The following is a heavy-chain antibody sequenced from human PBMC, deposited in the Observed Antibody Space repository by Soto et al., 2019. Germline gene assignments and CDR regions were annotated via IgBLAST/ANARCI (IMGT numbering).Heavy chain of an antibody. CDR3: VRDVGGSGWFAP. CDR1: GISIDNYY. V-gene: IGHV4-4*07. CDR2: IYSSGTT. J-gene: IGHJ5*02. Sequence: QVQLQQSGPGLVKPSETLSLTCTVSGISIDNYYCSWIQQSAGKGLEWIGRIYSSGTTNYNPSLKSRVTMSVDMSKSQFSLNVRSVTAADTAVYYCVRDVGGSGWFAPWGQGTLVTVSS.